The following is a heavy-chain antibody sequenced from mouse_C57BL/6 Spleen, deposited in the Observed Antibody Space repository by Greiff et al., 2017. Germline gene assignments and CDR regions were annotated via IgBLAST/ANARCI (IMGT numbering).Heavy chain of an antibody. CDR1: GYTFTSYW. CDR2: IHPNSGST. Sequence: QVQLQQPGAELVKPGASVTLSCKASGYTFTSYWMHWVKQRPGQGLEWIGMIHPNSGSTNYNEKFKSKATLTVDKSSSTAYMQLSSLTSEDSAVYYCAREGLTTVVGDYWGQGTTLTVSS. J-gene: IGHJ2*01. CDR3: AREGLTTVVGDY. V-gene: IGHV1-64*01. D-gene: IGHD1-1*01.